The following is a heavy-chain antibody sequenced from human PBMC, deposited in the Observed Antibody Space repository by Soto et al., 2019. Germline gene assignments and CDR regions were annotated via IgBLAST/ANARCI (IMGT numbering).Heavy chain of an antibody. V-gene: IGHV4-31*03. D-gene: IGHD3-3*01. CDR3: ARWWSGSRQGFDP. CDR1: GGSISSGDYY. CDR2: IYYSGST. Sequence: QVQLQESGPGLVKPSQTLSLTCTVSGGSISSGDYYWSWIRQHPGKGLEWIGYIYYSGSTYYNPSRKCRVTISVGTSKNQFALKLSSVTAADTAVYYCARWWSGSRQGFDPWGQGTLVTVSS. J-gene: IGHJ5*02.